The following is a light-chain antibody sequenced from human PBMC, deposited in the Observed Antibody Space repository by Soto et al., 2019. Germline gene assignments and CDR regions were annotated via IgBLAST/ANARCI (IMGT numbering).Light chain of an antibody. CDR1: QSISSW. J-gene: IGKJ1*01. CDR2: DAS. CDR3: QQYNSYPWT. Sequence: DIQMTQSPSTLSASVGDRVTITCRASQSISSWLAWYQQKPGKAPKLLIYDASRLESGVPSRFSGSGSGTECTLTISSLQPDDFATYYCQQYNSYPWTFGQGTKVEIK. V-gene: IGKV1-5*01.